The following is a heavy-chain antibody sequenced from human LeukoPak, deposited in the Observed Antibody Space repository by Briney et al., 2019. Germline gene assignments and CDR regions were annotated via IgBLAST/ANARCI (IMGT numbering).Heavy chain of an antibody. J-gene: IGHJ6*03. CDR2: IIPIFGTA. V-gene: IGHV1-69*13. Sequence: ASVKVSCKASGGTFSSYAISWVRQAPGQGLEWMGGIIPIFGTANYAQKFQGRVTITADESTSTAYMELSSLRSEDTAVYYCARGGSGGNPGSDYYYYMDVWGKGTTVTVSS. D-gene: IGHD4-23*01. CDR1: GGTFSSYA. CDR3: ARGGSGGNPGSDYYYYMDV.